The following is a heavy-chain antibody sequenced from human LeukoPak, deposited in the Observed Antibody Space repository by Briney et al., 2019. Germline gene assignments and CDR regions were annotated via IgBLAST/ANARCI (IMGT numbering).Heavy chain of an antibody. D-gene: IGHD6-25*01. J-gene: IGHJ4*02. CDR2: ISSSSSYI. CDR3: ARDHEGGHFDY. V-gene: IGHV3-21*01. CDR1: GFTFSSYS. Sequence: GGSLRLSCAASGFTFSSYSMNWVRQAPGKGLEWVSSISSSSSYIYYADSVKGRFTISRDNAKNSLYLQMNSLRAEDTAVYYCARDHEGGHFDYWGQGTLVTVSS.